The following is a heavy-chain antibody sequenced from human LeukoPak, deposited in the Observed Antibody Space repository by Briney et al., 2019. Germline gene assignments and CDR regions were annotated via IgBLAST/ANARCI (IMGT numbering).Heavy chain of an antibody. D-gene: IGHD3-22*01. CDR1: GFTFSSYA. J-gene: IGHJ4*02. CDR2: ISSSSSYI. V-gene: IGHV3-21*01. CDR3: AKTTKDSSGYLDY. Sequence: GGSLRLSCAASGFTFSSYAMHWVRQAPGKGLEWVSSISSSSSYIYYADSVKGRFTISRDNAKNSLYLQMNSLRAEDTAVYYCAKTTKDSSGYLDYWGQGTLVTVSS.